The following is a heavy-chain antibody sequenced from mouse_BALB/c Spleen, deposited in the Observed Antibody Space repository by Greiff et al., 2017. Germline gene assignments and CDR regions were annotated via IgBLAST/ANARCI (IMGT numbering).Heavy chain of an antibody. Sequence: EVKLQESGAELVKPGASVKLSCTASGFNIKDTYMHWVKQRPEQGLEWIGRIDPANGNTKYDPKFQGKATITADTSSNTAYLQLSSLTSEDTAVYYCASIITTATFAYWGQGTLVTVSA. J-gene: IGHJ3*01. CDR1: GFNIKDTY. D-gene: IGHD1-2*01. CDR2: IDPANGNT. V-gene: IGHV14-3*02. CDR3: ASIITTATFAY.